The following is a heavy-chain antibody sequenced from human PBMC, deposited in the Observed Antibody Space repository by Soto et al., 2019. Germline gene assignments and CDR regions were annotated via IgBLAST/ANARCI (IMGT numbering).Heavy chain of an antibody. J-gene: IGHJ5*02. CDR1: GYTFTSYD. CDR2: MNPNSGNT. V-gene: IGHV1-8*01. Sequence: QVQLVQSGAEVKKPGASVKVSCKASGYTFTSYDINWVRQATGQGLEWMGWMNPNSGNTGYAQKFQGRVTMTRNTSKNTAYWTRSTLRSEDGAVYYWAKTPVPRAFAPWGQEPQLPVS. D-gene: IGHD4-17*01. CDR3: AKTPVPRAFAP.